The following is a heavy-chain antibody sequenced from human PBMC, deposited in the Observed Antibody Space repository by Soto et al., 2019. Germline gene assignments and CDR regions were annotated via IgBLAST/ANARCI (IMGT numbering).Heavy chain of an antibody. CDR1: GGSFSGYY. V-gene: IGHV4-34*01. CDR3: ARNPRIVATISWFDP. Sequence: QVQLQQWGAGLLKPSETLSLTCAVYGGSFSGYYWSWIRQPPGKGLEWIGEINHSGSTNYNPSLKRRVTISVDTSKNQFSLKLSSVTAADTAVYYCARNPRIVATISWFDPWGQGTLVTVSS. D-gene: IGHD5-12*01. J-gene: IGHJ5*02. CDR2: INHSGST.